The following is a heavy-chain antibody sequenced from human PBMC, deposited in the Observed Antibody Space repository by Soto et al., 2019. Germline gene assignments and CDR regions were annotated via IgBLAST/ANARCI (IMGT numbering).Heavy chain of an antibody. Sequence: QVQLQESGPGLVKPSQTLSLTCTVSGGSISSGDYYWSWIRQPPGKGLEWIGYIYYSGSTYYNPSLKSRVTIPVDTSKNQFALKLSSVTAADTAVYYCARYGSSTSCLIVNWFDPWGQGTLVTVSS. V-gene: IGHV4-30-4*01. CDR1: GGSISSGDYY. J-gene: IGHJ5*02. CDR2: IYYSGST. D-gene: IGHD2-2*01. CDR3: ARYGSSTSCLIVNWFDP.